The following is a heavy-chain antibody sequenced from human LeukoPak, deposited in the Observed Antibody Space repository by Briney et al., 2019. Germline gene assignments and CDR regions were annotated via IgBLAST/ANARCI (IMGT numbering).Heavy chain of an antibody. J-gene: IGHJ4*02. D-gene: IGHD6-13*01. CDR1: GFTFSNYA. CDR2: ISGSGDST. CDR3: AKEIAGSSWYYLDY. V-gene: IGHV3-23*01. Sequence: GGSLRLSCAASGFTFSNYAMSWVRQAPGKGLEWVSVISGSGDSTYYADSVKGRFTISKDNSKNTLYLQMNSLRAEDTAVYYCAKEIAGSSWYYLDYWGQGTLVTVSS.